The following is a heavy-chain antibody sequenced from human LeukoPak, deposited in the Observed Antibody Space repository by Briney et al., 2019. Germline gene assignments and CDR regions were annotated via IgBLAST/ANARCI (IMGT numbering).Heavy chain of an antibody. Sequence: PGGSLRLSCAASGFTVSSNYMSWVRQAPGKGLEWVSVIYSGGSTYYADSVKGRFTISRDNSKNTLYLQMNSLRAEDTAVYYCARELIWFGELGNFDYWGQGTLVTVSS. J-gene: IGHJ4*02. D-gene: IGHD3-10*01. CDR3: ARELIWFGELGNFDY. CDR2: IYSGGST. CDR1: GFTVSSNY. V-gene: IGHV3-66*01.